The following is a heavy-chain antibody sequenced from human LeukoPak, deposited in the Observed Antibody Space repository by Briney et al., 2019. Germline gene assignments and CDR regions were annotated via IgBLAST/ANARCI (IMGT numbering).Heavy chain of an antibody. Sequence: GESLKISCKASGYTFSHYWIGWVRQMPGKGLEWMGIIYPGDSDTRYSPSFQGQVTISADKSISTAYLQWSSLKASDTAMYYCARTILYGDYEFDYWGQGTLVTVSS. CDR3: ARTILYGDYEFDY. J-gene: IGHJ4*02. V-gene: IGHV5-51*01. CDR1: GYTFSHYW. D-gene: IGHD4-17*01. CDR2: IYPGDSDT.